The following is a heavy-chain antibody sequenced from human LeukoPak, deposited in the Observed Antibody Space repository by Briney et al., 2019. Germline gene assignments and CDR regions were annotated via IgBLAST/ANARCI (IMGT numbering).Heavy chain of an antibody. V-gene: IGHV4-59*11. J-gene: IGHJ6*03. CDR2: IYDSGSA. D-gene: IGHD3-3*01. CDR3: ARVLQNYYHMDV. CDR1: GVSINSHY. Sequence: SETLSLTCTVSGVSINSHYWSWIRQPPGKGLEWIGFIYDSGSANYKSSLKSRVSMSVDTSKNQVSLKLNSVTAADTAAYYCARVLQNYYHMDVWGKGTTVTVSS.